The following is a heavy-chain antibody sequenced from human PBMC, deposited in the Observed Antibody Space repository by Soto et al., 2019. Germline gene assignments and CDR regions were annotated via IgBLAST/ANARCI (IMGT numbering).Heavy chain of an antibody. CDR3: AKHEKYTNSPSTY. J-gene: IGHJ4*02. D-gene: IGHD6-6*01. Sequence: SAITNGGSTTFYADSVKGRFTISRDNSKNTLFLQMNSLRAEDTAVYYCAKHEKYTNSPSTYWGQGTLVTVSS. CDR2: ITNGGSTT. V-gene: IGHV3-23*01.